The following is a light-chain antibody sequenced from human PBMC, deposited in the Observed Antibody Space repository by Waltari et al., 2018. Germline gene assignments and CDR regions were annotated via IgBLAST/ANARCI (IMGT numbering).Light chain of an antibody. J-gene: IGLJ3*02. Sequence: QAALTQPASVSGFPGQSITISCTGTSSGVGSYNLVSWYQRHPGKAPKLMIYEGSKRPSGVANRCPGSKSGATASLRIAGFEPGDGADYYWCAYAARSSWVFVGGTKLTDL. CDR2: EGS. V-gene: IGLV2-23*01. CDR3: CAYAARSSWV. CDR1: SSGVGSYNL.